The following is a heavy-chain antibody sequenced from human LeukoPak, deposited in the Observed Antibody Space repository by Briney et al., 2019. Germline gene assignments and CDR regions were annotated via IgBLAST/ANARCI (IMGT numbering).Heavy chain of an antibody. J-gene: IGHJ4*02. CDR2: IFYSGDT. V-gene: IGHV4-39*01. CDR3: ATQILLCHYY. Sequence: ITFSSYWMSWVRQPPGKGLEWIGTIFYSGDTYYNPSLKSRITISVDTSKNQFSLKLSSVTAADTAVYYCATQILLCHYYWGQGTLVTVSS. D-gene: IGHD3-10*01. CDR1: ITFSSYW.